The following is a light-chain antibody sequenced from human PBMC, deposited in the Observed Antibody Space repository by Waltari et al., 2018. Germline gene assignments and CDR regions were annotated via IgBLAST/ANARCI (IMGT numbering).Light chain of an antibody. Sequence: NFMLPQPHSVSESPVKTVTISCTRSSCSIDSINFQWHQQRPVSAPTTVIYDDNQRPSGVPDRFYGSIDSSSNSASLTISGLKAEDEADYYCQSDDSSNKKIFGGGTKLTVL. J-gene: IGLJ2*01. CDR3: QSDDSSNKKI. CDR2: DDN. V-gene: IGLV6-57*03. CDR1: SCSIDSIN.